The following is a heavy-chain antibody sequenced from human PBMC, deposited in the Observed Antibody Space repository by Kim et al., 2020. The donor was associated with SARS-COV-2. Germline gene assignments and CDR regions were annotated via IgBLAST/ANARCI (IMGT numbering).Heavy chain of an antibody. CDR1: GGSISSYY. J-gene: IGHJ4*02. Sequence: SETLSLTCTVSGGSISSYYWSWIRQPPGKGLEWIGYIYYSGSTNYNPSLKSRVTISVDTSKNQFSLKLSSVTAADTAVYYCARYCSGGSCYSPGLFDYWGQGTLVTVSS. CDR2: IYYSGST. CDR3: ARYCSGGSCYSPGLFDY. D-gene: IGHD2-15*01. V-gene: IGHV4-59*01.